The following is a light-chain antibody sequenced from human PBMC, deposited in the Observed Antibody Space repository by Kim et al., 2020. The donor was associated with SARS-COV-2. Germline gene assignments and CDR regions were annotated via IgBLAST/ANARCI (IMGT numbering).Light chain of an antibody. J-gene: IGKJ1*01. CDR3: QKYNSAPWT. CDR2: AAA. CDR1: QDIANS. V-gene: IGKV1-27*01. Sequence: ASIGDRVTITYRASQDIANSLAWYQQQPVKVPLVLIYAAATLQSGVPSRFSGSGSGTDSTLTIGSLQTADVATYYCQKYNSAPWTFGPGTKVDIK.